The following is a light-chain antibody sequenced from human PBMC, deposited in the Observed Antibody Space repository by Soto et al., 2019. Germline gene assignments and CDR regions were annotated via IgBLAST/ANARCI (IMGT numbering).Light chain of an antibody. V-gene: IGLV2-14*01. CDR1: SNDVGGYNY. CDR2: NVC. Sequence: QSVLTQPASVSGSPGQSIIISCTGTSNDVGGYNYVSWYQQHPGKAPILIIYNVCNRPSGVSNRFSGSKSGNTASLTISGLQAYDDADYYCSSFTGSTTVVFGGGTKVTVL. J-gene: IGLJ2*01. CDR3: SSFTGSTTVV.